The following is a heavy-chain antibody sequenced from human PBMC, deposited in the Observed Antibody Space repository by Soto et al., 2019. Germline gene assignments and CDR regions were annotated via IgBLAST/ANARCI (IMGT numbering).Heavy chain of an antibody. CDR1: GYTLTELS. CDR3: ATHSAVLRYFDWSLDFDY. J-gene: IGHJ4*02. CDR2: FDPEDGET. Sequence: ASVKVSCKVSGYTLTELSMHWVRQAPGKGLEWMGGFDPEDGETIYAQKFQGRVTMTEDTSTDTAYMELSSLRSEDTAVYYCATHSAVLRYFDWSLDFDYWGQGTLVTVS. D-gene: IGHD3-9*01. V-gene: IGHV1-24*01.